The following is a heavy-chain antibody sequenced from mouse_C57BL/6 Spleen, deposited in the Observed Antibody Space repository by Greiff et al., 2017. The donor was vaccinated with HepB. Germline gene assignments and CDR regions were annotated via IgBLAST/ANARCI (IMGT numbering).Heavy chain of an antibody. Sequence: QVQLQQPGAELVMPGASVKLSCKASGYTFTSYWMHWVKQRPGQGLEWIGEIDPSDSYTNYNQKFKGKSTLTVDKSSSTAYMQLSSLTSEDSAVYYCARSYYGSSYVGYWGQGTTLTVSS. CDR1: GYTFTSYW. V-gene: IGHV1-69*01. CDR2: IDPSDSYT. CDR3: ARSYYGSSYVGY. J-gene: IGHJ2*01. D-gene: IGHD1-1*01.